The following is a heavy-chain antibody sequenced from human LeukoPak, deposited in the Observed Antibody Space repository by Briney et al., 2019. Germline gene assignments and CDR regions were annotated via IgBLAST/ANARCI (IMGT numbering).Heavy chain of an antibody. CDR3: ARGSVVVVTYAFDI. V-gene: IGHV4-59*01. Sequence: SETPSLTCTVSGGSISSYYWSWIRQPPGKGLEWIGYIYYSGSTNYNPSLKSRVTISVDTSKNQFSLKLSSVTAADTAVYYCARGSVVVVTYAFDIWGQGTMVTVSS. D-gene: IGHD3-22*01. CDR2: IYYSGST. J-gene: IGHJ3*02. CDR1: GGSISSYY.